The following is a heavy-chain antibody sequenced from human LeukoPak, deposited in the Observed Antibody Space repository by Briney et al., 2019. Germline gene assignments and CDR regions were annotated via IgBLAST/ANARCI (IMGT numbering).Heavy chain of an antibody. V-gene: IGHV1-69*05. CDR3: ASVDTAMAHVDAFDI. D-gene: IGHD5-18*01. Sequence: SVKVSCKASGGTFSSYAISWVRQAPGQGLEWMGRIIPIFGTANYAQKFQGRVTITTDESTSTAYMELSSLRSEDTAVYYGASVDTAMAHVDAFDIWGQGTMVTVSS. CDR1: GGTFSSYA. J-gene: IGHJ3*02. CDR2: IIPIFGTA.